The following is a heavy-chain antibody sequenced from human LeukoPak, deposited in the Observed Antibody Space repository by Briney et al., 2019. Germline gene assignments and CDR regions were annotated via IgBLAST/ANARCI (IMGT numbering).Heavy chain of an antibody. V-gene: IGHV1-18*01. CDR3: ARESSRHDYGDYRY. Sequence: ASVTVSCKASSYTFTRYGISWVRQAPGQGLEWMGWISGSNGNTNYAQKFQRRVSMTADTSTSTAYMELRSLRSDHTAIYYCARESSRHDYGDYRYWGQGTLVTVSS. CDR1: SYTFTRYG. J-gene: IGHJ4*02. D-gene: IGHD4-17*01. CDR2: ISGSNGNT.